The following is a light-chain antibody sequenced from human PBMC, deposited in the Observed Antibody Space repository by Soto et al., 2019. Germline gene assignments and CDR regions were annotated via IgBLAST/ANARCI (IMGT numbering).Light chain of an antibody. Sequence: QSVLTQPASVSGSPGQSITISCTGTSSDVGGYNYVSWYQQHPGKAPKLMIYDVSNRPSGVSNRFSGSKSGNTAFLTISGLQAEDEADYYCSSYTSSSTLSYVFGTGTKVTVL. CDR1: SSDVGGYNY. CDR2: DVS. V-gene: IGLV2-14*01. J-gene: IGLJ1*01. CDR3: SSYTSSSTLSYV.